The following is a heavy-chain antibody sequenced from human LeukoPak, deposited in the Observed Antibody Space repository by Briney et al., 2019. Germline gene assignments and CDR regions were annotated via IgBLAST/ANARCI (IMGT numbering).Heavy chain of an antibody. V-gene: IGHV3-30*02. CDR1: EFTFSTYG. CDR2: IQYDGINK. J-gene: IGHJ4*02. CDR3: AKVGLRYSSVSYFDS. Sequence: GGSLRLSCAVSEFTFSTYGMHWVRQAPGKGLEWLAFIQYDGINKYYADSVKGRFTISRYNSKNTLYLQMNSLRAEDTAVYYCAKVGLRYSSVSYFDSWGQGTLVTVSS. D-gene: IGHD6-19*01.